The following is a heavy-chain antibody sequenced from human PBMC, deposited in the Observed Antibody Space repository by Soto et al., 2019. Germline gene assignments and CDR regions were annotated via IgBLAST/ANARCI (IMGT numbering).Heavy chain of an antibody. V-gene: IGHV4-30-4*01. CDR1: GVSVSDDDYH. J-gene: IGHJ3*01. Sequence: QVQLQESGPGLVTPSQTLSLLCTVTGVSVSDDDYHWGWVRQPPGKGLEWIGCIYHSGPTYYNSSLKSRLTMTVDTSKNQFSLKVTSVTVADTALYFCAREIRAARGSDVFDVWGQGKMVTVSS. CDR3: AREIRAARGSDVFDV. CDR2: IYHSGPT. D-gene: IGHD6-13*01.